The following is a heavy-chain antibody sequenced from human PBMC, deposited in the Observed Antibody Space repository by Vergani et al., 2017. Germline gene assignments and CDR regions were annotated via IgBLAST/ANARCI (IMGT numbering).Heavy chain of an antibody. CDR1: GYTFTSYA. J-gene: IGHJ5*02. V-gene: IGHV1-3*01. CDR3: AREGVRGVNWFDP. CDR2: INADNGNT. D-gene: IGHD3-10*01. Sequence: QVQLVQSGAEVKKPGASVNVSCKASGYTFTSYAMHWVRQAPGRRLEWMGWINADNGNTKYSQTFQGRVTITRDTSASTAYMELSSLRSEDTAVYYCAREGVRGVNWFDPWGQGTLVTVSS.